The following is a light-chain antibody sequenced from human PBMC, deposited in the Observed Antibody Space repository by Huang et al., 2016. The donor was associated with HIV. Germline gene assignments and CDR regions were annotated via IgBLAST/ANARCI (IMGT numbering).Light chain of an antibody. CDR3: QQHYSSPPT. J-gene: IGKJ2*01. V-gene: IGKV4-1*01. CDR1: QSLLYNSNTKNY. Sequence: DIVMTQSPDSLAVSLGERATINCKSSQSLLYNSNTKNYLAWYQQKPGQPPNLHIYWASSRKSGVPDRFSGSGSETDFTLTISSLQAEDVAVYYCQQHYSSPPTFGQGTKLEIK. CDR2: WAS.